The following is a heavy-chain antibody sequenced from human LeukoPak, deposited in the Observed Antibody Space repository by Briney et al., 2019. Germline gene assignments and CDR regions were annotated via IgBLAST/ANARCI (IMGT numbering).Heavy chain of an antibody. D-gene: IGHD5-24*01. CDR2: IHYSGSS. J-gene: IGHJ4*02. Sequence: SETLSLTCTVSGASVTDYYWSWIQQSPGKGLEWISYIHYSGSSDYNPSLRSRVTTSLDTSKNQFSLKLSSVTAADTAVYYCATGGDGYNRIFNDYWGQGTLVTVSS. CDR3: ATGGDGYNRIFNDY. V-gene: IGHV4-59*08. CDR1: GASVTDYY.